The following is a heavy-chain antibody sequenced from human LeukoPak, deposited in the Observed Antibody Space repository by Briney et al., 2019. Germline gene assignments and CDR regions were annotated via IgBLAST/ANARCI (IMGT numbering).Heavy chain of an antibody. CDR2: IIGSSGST. Sequence: GGSLRLSCVASGFIFNNYAMNWVRQAPGKGLEWVSLIIGSSGSTFYADSVKGRFTISREKSKNTLYLQMNSLRAEDTAVYYCAKGAYDYIEIAYFDYWGQGSLVTVSS. V-gene: IGHV3-23*01. J-gene: IGHJ4*02. D-gene: IGHD5-12*01. CDR1: GFIFNNYA. CDR3: AKGAYDYIEIAYFDY.